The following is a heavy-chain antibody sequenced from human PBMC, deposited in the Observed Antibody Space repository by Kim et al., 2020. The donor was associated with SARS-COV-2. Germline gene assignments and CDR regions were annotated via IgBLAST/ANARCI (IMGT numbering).Heavy chain of an antibody. CDR3: ARHLGWNYGVNY. CDR2: IYYSGST. Sequence: SETLSLTCTVSGGSISSSSYYWGWIRQPPGKGLEWIGSIYYSGSTYYNPSLKSRVTISVDTSKNQFSLKLSSVTAADTAVYYCARHLGWNYGVNYWGQGTLVTVSS. D-gene: IGHD1-7*01. V-gene: IGHV4-39*01. CDR1: GGSISSSSYY. J-gene: IGHJ4*02.